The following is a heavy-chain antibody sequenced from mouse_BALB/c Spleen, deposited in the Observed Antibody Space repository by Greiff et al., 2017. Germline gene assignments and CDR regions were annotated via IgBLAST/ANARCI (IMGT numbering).Heavy chain of an antibody. CDR3: ALRLAY. V-gene: IGHV1-81*01. CDR1: GYTFPDYV. CDR2: IYPGSGST. J-gene: IGHJ3*01. Sequence: QVQLQQSGPELVKPGASVKMSCKASGYTFPDYVISWVKQRTGQGLEWIGAIYPGSGSTYYNEKFKGKATLTADKSSNTAYMQLSSLTSEDSAVYFCALRLAYWGQGTLVTVSA. D-gene: IGHD1-2*01.